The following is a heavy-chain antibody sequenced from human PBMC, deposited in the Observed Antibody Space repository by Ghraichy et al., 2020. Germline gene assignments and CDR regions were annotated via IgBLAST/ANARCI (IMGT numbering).Heavy chain of an antibody. D-gene: IGHD2-21*02. J-gene: IGHJ6*02. Sequence: SETLSLTCTVSGGSISSYYWSWIRQPPGKGLEWIGYIYYSGNTNYNPSLKSRVTISVDTSKNQFSLKLSSVTAADTAVYYCARDTRVAYCGGDCYPCYYFYYGMDVWGQGTTVNDSS. CDR3: ARDTRVAYCGGDCYPCYYFYYGMDV. CDR2: IYYSGNT. V-gene: IGHV4-59*01. CDR1: GGSISSYY.